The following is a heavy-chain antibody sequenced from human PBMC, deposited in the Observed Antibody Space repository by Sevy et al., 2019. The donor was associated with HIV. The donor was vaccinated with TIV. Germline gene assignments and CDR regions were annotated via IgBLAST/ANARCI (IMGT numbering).Heavy chain of an antibody. CDR1: GFIFSNHG. CDR2: IWYDGSDT. D-gene: IGHD4-4*01. J-gene: IGHJ6*02. CDR3: ARDVDSNYDGIDA. Sequence: GGSLRLSCAASGFIFSNHGMHWVRQAPGKGLEWVARIWYDGSDTYYGESVKGRFTISRDNSKNTVDLQMNSLRVEDMAVYYCARDVDSNYDGIDAWGQWTTVTVSS. V-gene: IGHV3-33*01.